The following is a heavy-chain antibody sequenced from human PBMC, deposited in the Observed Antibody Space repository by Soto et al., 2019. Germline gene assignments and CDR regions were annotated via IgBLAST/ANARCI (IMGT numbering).Heavy chain of an antibody. V-gene: IGHV1-18*01. CDR2: ISAHNGNT. D-gene: IGHD1-1*01. CDR1: GYTFASYG. J-gene: IGHJ4*02. Sequence: VHLVQSGAEVKKPGASVKVSCKGSGYTFASYGITWVRQAPGQGLEWMGWISAHNGNTNYAQKLQGRVTVTTDTSTSTADMELRSLRSDDTAVYYCARGRYGDYWGQGAPVTVSS. CDR3: ARGRYGDY.